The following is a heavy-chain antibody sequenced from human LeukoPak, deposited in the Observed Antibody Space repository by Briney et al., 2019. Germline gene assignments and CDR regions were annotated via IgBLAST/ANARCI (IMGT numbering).Heavy chain of an antibody. CDR1: GGSFSGYC. V-gene: IGHV4-34*01. CDR2: INHSGST. J-gene: IGHJ4*02. D-gene: IGHD6-6*01. CDR3: ARGPRRAYSSSSGVDY. Sequence: SETLSLTCAVYGGSFSGYCWSWIRQPPGKGLEWIGEINHSGSTNYNPSLKSRVTISVDTSKNQFSLKLSSVTAADTAVYYWARGPRRAYSSSSGVDYWGQGTLVTVSS.